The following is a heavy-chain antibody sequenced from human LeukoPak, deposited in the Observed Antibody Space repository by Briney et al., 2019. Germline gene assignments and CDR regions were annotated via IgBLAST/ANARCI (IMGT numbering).Heavy chain of an antibody. V-gene: IGHV4-59*05. J-gene: IGHJ4*02. CDR3: ARLPMAMGVFDY. CDR1: GGSINNYY. D-gene: IGHD3-10*01. Sequence: SETLSLTCTGSGGSINNYYWSWIRQPPGKGLEWIGSIYYSGSTYHNPSLKSRVTISVDTSKNQFSLKLSSVTAADTAVYYCARLPMAMGVFDYWGQGTLVTVSS. CDR2: IYYSGST.